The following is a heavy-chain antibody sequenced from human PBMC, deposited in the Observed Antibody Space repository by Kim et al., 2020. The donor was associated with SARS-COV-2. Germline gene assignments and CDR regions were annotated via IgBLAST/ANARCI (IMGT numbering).Heavy chain of an antibody. CDR2: IYYSGST. D-gene: IGHD6-13*01. J-gene: IGHJ4*02. V-gene: IGHV4-59*01. Sequence: SETLSLTCTVSGGSISSYYWSWIRQPPGKGLEWIGYIYYSGSTNYNPSLKSRVTISVDTSKNQFSLKLSSVTAADTAVYYCARAWGSSSWVDYWGQGTLVTVS. CDR3: ARAWGSSSWVDY. CDR1: GGSISSYY.